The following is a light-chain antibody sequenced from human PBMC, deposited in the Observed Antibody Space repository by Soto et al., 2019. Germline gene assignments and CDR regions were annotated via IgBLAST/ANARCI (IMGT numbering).Light chain of an antibody. CDR3: QQFKSDTWT. CDR2: DVS. J-gene: IGKJ1*01. CDR1: QNIERW. V-gene: IGKV1-5*01. Sequence: DIQMTQSPSTLSASVGDRVTITCRASQNIERWLAWYQQKPGKAPKLLLYDVSSLESGVPSRFSGCGSATEFILTINGXQPDDFATYFCQQFKSDTWTFGQGTKVDTK.